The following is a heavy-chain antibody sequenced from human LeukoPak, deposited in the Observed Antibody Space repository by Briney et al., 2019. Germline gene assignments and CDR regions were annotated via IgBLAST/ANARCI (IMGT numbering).Heavy chain of an antibody. CDR2: MNQDEDKK. J-gene: IGHJ4*02. D-gene: IGHD6-19*01. CDR3: ARAGSGSYVGYYFDY. CDR1: GFTFSSYW. Sequence: GGSLRLSCAVSGFTFSSYWMTWVRQAPGKGLEWVANMNQDEDKKYYVDSVEGRFTISRDNAKNLVFLQMDNLRGEDTAVYHCARAGSGSYVGYYFDYWGQGALVTVSS. V-gene: IGHV3-7*01.